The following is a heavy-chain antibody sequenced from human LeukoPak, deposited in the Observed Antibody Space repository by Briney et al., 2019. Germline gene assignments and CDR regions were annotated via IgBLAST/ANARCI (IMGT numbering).Heavy chain of an antibody. CDR1: GGTFSSYA. D-gene: IGHD3-16*02. J-gene: IGHJ6*02. Sequence: SVKVSCKASGGTFSSYAISWVRQAPGQGLEWVGGIIPIFGTANYAQKFQGRVTITADESTSTAYMELSSLRSEDTAVYYCARDHEGYDYVWGSYRPPSYYGMDVWGQGTTVTVSS. CDR2: IIPIFGTA. CDR3: ARDHEGYDYVWGSYRPPSYYGMDV. V-gene: IGHV1-69*13.